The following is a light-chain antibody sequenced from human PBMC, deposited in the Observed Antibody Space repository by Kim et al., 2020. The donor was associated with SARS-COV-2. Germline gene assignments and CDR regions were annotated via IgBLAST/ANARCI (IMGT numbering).Light chain of an antibody. CDR1: QGISTY. CDR2: AAS. V-gene: IGKV1-9*01. CDR3: QQLHTFPWT. J-gene: IGKJ1*01. Sequence: ASVGDIVTISCRARQGISTYLSWYQQKPGKAPNLLISAASTLQSGVPSRFSGSGSGTEFTLSISSLQPEDFATCYCQQLHTFPWTFGQGTKLDFK.